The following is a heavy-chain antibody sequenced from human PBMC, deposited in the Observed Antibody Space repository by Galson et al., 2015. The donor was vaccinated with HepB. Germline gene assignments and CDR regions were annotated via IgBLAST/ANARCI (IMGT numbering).Heavy chain of an antibody. V-gene: IGHV1-2*06. CDR1: GYTFTDYY. J-gene: IGHJ5*02. CDR2: INPNSGDT. CDR3: ARLGRSRTFDP. Sequence: SVKVSCKASGYTFTDYYIHWVRQAPGQGPEWMGQINPNSGDTEYVQKFQGRVTMARDTSLTTAYMELRRLRSDDTAVYYCARLGRSRTFDPWGQGTLVTVSS.